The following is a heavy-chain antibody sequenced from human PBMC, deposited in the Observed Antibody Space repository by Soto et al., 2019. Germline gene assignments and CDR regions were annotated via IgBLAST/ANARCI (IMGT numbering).Heavy chain of an antibody. CDR2: INPSGGST. CDR1: GYTFTSYY. V-gene: IGHV1-46*01. J-gene: IGHJ6*02. D-gene: IGHD6-6*01. CDR3: ARDTEYISSSDYYGMDV. Sequence: ASVKVSCKASGYTFTSYYMHWVRQAPGQGLEWMGIINPSGGSTSYTQKFQGRVTMTRDTSTSTVYMELSSLRSEDTAVYYCARDTEYISSSDYYGMDVWGQGATVTVSS.